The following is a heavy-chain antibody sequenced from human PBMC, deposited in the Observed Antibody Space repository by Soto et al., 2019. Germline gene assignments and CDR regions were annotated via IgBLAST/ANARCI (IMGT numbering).Heavy chain of an antibody. J-gene: IGHJ3*02. V-gene: IGHV4-4*02. CDR1: GGSISSSNW. CDR2: IYHSGST. CDR3: ARASYDSSGYYDAFDI. D-gene: IGHD3-22*01. Sequence: PSETLSLTCAVSGGSISSSNWWSWVRQPPGKGLEWIGEIYHSGSTNYNPSLKSRVTISVDKSKNQFSLKLSSVTAADTAVYYCARASYDSSGYYDAFDIWGQRTTVTVSS.